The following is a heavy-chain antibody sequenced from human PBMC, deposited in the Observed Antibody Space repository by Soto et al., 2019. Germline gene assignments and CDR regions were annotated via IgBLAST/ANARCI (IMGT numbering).Heavy chain of an antibody. J-gene: IGHJ4*02. CDR3: AREMYYSTYFDS. CDR2: IYWDDDH. V-gene: IGHV2-5*02. D-gene: IGHD3-10*01. CDR1: GFSLSSNGVG. Sequence: QITLRESGPALVRPTQTLTLTCTFSGFSLSSNGVGVGWIRQPPGKALEWLALIYWDDDHRYSPSLKTRLTITKDTSKNQVVLTMTKFDPVDTATYYCAREMYYSTYFDSWGQGTLVTVSS.